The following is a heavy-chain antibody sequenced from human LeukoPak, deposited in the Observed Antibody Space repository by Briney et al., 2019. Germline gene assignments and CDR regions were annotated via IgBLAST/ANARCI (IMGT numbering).Heavy chain of an antibody. V-gene: IGHV4-61*02. D-gene: IGHD3-10*01. CDR1: GGSISSGGHY. CDR2: ISTTGST. CDR3: ARDPRDYGSGSYYNAQAFDI. Sequence: SQTLSLTCTVSGGSISSGGHYWSWIRQPAGKGLEWIGRISTTGSTNYNPSLKSRVTISVDTSKNQFSLKLSSVTAADTAVYYCARDPRDYGSGSYYNAQAFDIWGQGTMVTVSS. J-gene: IGHJ3*02.